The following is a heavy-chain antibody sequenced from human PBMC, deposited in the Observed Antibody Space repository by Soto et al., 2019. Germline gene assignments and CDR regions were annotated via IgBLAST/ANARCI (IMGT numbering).Heavy chain of an antibody. J-gene: IGHJ4*02. D-gene: IGHD5-18*01. V-gene: IGHV1-69*01. Sequence: QVQLVQSGAEVKKPESSVKVSCKASGGTFSSYAISWVRQAPGQGLEWMGGIIPIFGTANYAQKFQGRVTITADESTSTAYMELSSLRSEVMAVYYCVIIRRYSYGSTAFDYWGQGTLVTVSS. CDR3: VIIRRYSYGSTAFDY. CDR2: IIPIFGTA. CDR1: GGTFSSYA.